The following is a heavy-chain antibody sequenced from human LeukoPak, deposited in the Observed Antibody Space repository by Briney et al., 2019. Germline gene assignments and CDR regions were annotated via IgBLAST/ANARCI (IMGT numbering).Heavy chain of an antibody. CDR2: IYHSGTA. J-gene: IGHJ4*02. CDR3: ARDVIGYGNLDC. D-gene: IGHD6-13*01. V-gene: IGHV4-31*03. Sequence: SETLSLTCTVSKDSICSGGYYWSWIRQNPGKGLEWIGYIYHSGTAYYNPSLKSRVTISVDTSKKHFSLNLSSVTAADTAVYYCARDVIGYGNLDCWGQGTLVTVSS. CDR1: KDSICSGGYY.